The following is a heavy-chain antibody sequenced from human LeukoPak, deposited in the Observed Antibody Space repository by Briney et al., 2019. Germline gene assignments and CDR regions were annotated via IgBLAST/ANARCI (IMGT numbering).Heavy chain of an antibody. CDR2: ISSSSVTI. Sequence: PGGSLRLSCAASGFTFSTYSMNWVRQAPGKGLEWVSYISSSSVTIYYADSVKGRFTISRDNAKNSLYLQMNSLRAEDTAVYYCARGWSSSWYRSPDYWGQGTLVTVSS. CDR1: GFTFSTYS. D-gene: IGHD6-13*01. V-gene: IGHV3-48*01. CDR3: ARGWSSSWYRSPDY. J-gene: IGHJ4*02.